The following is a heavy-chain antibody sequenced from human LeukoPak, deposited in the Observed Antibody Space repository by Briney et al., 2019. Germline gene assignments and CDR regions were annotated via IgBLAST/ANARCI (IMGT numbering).Heavy chain of an antibody. CDR2: INWNGDST. J-gene: IGHJ6*03. Sequence: GGSLRLSCAASGFTFDDYGMSWVRRAPGKGLEWVSDINWNGDSTGYADSVKGRFTTSRDNAKNSLYLQMNSLRAEDTALYYCARRESSYQNYYYYYHMDVWGKGTTVTVSS. D-gene: IGHD3-16*02. CDR1: GFTFDDYG. V-gene: IGHV3-20*04. CDR3: ARRESSYQNYYYYYHMDV.